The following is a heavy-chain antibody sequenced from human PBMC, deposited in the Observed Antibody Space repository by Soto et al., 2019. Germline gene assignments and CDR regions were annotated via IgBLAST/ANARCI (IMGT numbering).Heavy chain of an antibody. CDR2: MDWNSGEK. V-gene: IGHV3-9*01. J-gene: IGHJ4*02. CDR1: GFTFADEG. D-gene: IGHD4-17*01. CDR3: VKSFDYGDLFDQ. Sequence: EVQLVESGGGFVNPARSLRLSVAPSGFTFADEGMNWVRKTPGKGLGWVAGMDWNSGEKGYADSVRGRFTISRDNAKNSLYLQMNSLRPEDTALYYCVKSFDYGDLFDQWGQGTLVTVSS.